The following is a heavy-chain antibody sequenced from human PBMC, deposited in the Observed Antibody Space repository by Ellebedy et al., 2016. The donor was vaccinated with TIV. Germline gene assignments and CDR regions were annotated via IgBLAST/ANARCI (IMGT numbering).Heavy chain of an antibody. J-gene: IGHJ6*02. Sequence: SETLSLXCSVSDGSVSNRGYYWAWIRQTPGKALEWIGHIHFTGNTDYNPSLKSRVTISVDTSKNHFSLMVTSLTAADTAIYFCAGGTHYYYGWDVWGQGTTVIVS. CDR1: DGSVSNRGYY. CDR3: AGGTHYYYGWDV. CDR2: IHFTGNT. V-gene: IGHV4-61*03.